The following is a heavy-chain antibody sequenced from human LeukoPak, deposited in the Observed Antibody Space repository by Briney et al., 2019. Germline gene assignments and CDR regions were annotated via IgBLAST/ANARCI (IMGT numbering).Heavy chain of an antibody. J-gene: IGHJ4*02. V-gene: IGHV1-69*01. Sequence: ASVKVSCKASGGTFSIYAISWVRQAPGQGLEWMGGIIPIFGTANYAQKFQGRVTITADESTSTAYMELSSLRSEDTAVYYCATGMEGATQPFDYWGQGTLVTVSS. CDR2: IIPIFGTA. CDR1: GGTFSIYA. CDR3: ATGMEGATQPFDY. D-gene: IGHD1-26*01.